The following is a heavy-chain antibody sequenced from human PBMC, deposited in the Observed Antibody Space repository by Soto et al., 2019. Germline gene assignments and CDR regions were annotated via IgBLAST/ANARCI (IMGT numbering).Heavy chain of an antibody. D-gene: IGHD6-13*01. Sequence: QVQLVQSGAEVKKPGSSVKVSCKASGGTFSSYTISWVRQAPGQGLEWMGRIIPILGIANYAQKFQGRVTITADKPTSTADLELSSLRSEDTAVYYCARASVAAAGPFYYYGMAVWGQGTTVTVSS. J-gene: IGHJ6*02. CDR2: IIPILGIA. CDR1: GGTFSSYT. V-gene: IGHV1-69*02. CDR3: ARASVAAAGPFYYYGMAV.